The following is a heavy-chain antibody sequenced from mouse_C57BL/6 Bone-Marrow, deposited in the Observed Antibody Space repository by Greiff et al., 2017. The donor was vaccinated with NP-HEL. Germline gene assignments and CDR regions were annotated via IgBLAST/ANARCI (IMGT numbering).Heavy chain of an antibody. D-gene: IGHD2-1*01. CDR3: YYGNYDAMDY. CDR2: ISSGSSTI. CDR1: GFTFSDYG. V-gene: IGHV5-17*01. Sequence: EVHLVESGGGLVKPGGSLKLSCAASGFTFSDYGMHWVRQAPEKGLEWVAYISSGSSTIYYADTVKGRFTISRDNAKNTLFLQMTSLRSEDTAMYYCYYGNYDAMDYWGQGTSVTVSS. J-gene: IGHJ4*01.